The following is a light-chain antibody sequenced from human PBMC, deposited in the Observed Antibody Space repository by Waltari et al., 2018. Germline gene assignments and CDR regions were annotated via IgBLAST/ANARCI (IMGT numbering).Light chain of an antibody. Sequence: QSALTQPASVSGSPGQSITISCPGSSSDVGAYNYVSWYQQHPGKAPKLMIYDVTNRPSGVSNRFSGSKSGNTASLTISGLQADDEADYYCCSYAGTSTFVVFGGGTKLTVL. V-gene: IGLV2-23*02. J-gene: IGLJ3*02. CDR3: CSYAGTSTFVV. CDR1: SSDVGAYNY. CDR2: DVT.